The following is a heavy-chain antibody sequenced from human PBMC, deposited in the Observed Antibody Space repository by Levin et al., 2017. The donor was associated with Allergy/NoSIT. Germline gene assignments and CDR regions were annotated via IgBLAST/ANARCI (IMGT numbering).Heavy chain of an antibody. CDR1: GFTFSRYA. J-gene: IGHJ3*02. V-gene: IGHV3-23*01. CDR2: ITGSGISS. CDR3: AKDFKGELRAFHI. Sequence: GGSLRLSCVASGFTFSRYAMSWVRQAPGKGLEWVSAITGSGISSLYADSVKGRFTISRDNSKFTLYLQLNSLRVEDTAVYYCAKDFKGELRAFHIWGQGTVVTVSS. D-gene: IGHD1-7*01.